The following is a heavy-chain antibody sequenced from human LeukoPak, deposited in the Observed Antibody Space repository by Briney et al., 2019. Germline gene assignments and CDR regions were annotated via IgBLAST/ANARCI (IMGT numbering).Heavy chain of an antibody. D-gene: IGHD4-11*01. J-gene: IGHJ4*02. CDR1: GYTFPGYH. V-gene: IGHV1-2*06. CDR2: INPNTGGT. CDR3: ARDDYTNYVGFDS. Sequence: ASVKVSCKASGYTFPGYHLHWVRQAPGQGLEWMGRINPNTGGTNSAHKFQGRVTMTRDRSISTIYMELSRLTSDDTAVYFCARDDYTNYVGFDSWGQGTLVTVSS.